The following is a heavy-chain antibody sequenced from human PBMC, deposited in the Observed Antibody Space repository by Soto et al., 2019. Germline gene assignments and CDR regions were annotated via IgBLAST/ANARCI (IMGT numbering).Heavy chain of an antibody. CDR3: ARDRGTRITMVRGVIIDY. CDR2: ISAYNGNT. J-gene: IGHJ4*02. D-gene: IGHD3-10*01. V-gene: IGHV1-18*01. CDR1: GYTFTSYG. Sequence: ASVKVSCKASGYTFTSYGISWLRESAGQGLEWMGWISAYNGNTNYAQKLQGRVTMTTDTSTSTAYMEPRSLRSDDTAVYYCARDRGTRITMVRGVIIDYWGQGTLVTVSS.